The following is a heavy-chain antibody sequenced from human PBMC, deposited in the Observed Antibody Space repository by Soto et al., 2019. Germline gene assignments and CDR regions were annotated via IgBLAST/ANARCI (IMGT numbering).Heavy chain of an antibody. J-gene: IGHJ3*02. CDR2: ISSSSSYI. V-gene: IGHV3-21*01. D-gene: IGHD4-17*01. CDR3: ARALYGILDAFDI. Sequence: PGGSLRLSCAASGFTFSSYSMNWVRQAPGKGLEWVSSISSSSSYIYYADSVKGRFTISRDNAKNSLYLQMNSLRAEDTAVYYCARALYGILDAFDIWGQGTMVTVSS. CDR1: GFTFSSYS.